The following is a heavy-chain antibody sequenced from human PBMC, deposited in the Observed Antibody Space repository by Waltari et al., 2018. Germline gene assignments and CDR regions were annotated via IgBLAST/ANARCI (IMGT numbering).Heavy chain of an antibody. V-gene: IGHV3-23*01. CDR3: AKGAAPPLSTYLCDY. D-gene: IGHD2-2*01. CDR1: GFTFRSYA. CDR2: ICGSGGST. J-gene: IGHJ4*02. Sequence: EVQLLESGGGLVQPGGSLRLSCAASGFTFRSYAMSWVRQAPGKGLEWVSAICGSGGSTYYADSVKGRFTISRDNAKNTLYLQMNSLRAEDTAVYYCAKGAAPPLSTYLCDYWGQGTLVTVSS.